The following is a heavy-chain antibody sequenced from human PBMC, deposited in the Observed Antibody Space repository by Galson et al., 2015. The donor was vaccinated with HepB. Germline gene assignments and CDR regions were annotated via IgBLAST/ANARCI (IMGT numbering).Heavy chain of an antibody. CDR3: ARGERITIFGVVIKGRFGAFDI. V-gene: IGHV6-1*01. Sequence: CAISGDSVSSNSAAWNWIRQSPSRGLEWLGRTYYRSKRYNDYAVSVKSRITINPDTSKNQFSLQLNSVTPEDTAVYYCARGERITIFGVVIKGRFGAFDIWGQGTMVTVSS. CDR1: GDSVSSNSAA. CDR2: TYYRSKRYN. J-gene: IGHJ3*02. D-gene: IGHD3-3*01.